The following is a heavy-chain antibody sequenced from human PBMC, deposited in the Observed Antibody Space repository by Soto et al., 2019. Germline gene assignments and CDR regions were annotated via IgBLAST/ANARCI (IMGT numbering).Heavy chain of an antibody. CDR2: IRSNTYGGTT. Sequence: GGSLRLSCSASGFSFGDFGVSWFRQAPGKGLEWVGFIRSNTYGGTTESAASVKGRVSISRDDSKSIAYLQMDSLTTEDAAVYFCSLYYDSSGYYKTPIDHWGQGTLVTVSS. CDR1: GFSFGDFG. V-gene: IGHV3-49*03. D-gene: IGHD3-22*01. CDR3: SLYYDSSGYYKTPIDH. J-gene: IGHJ4*02.